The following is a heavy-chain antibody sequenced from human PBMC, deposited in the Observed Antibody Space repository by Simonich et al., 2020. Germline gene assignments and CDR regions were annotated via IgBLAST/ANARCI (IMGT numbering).Heavy chain of an antibody. V-gene: IGHV4-38-2*01. J-gene: IGHJ3*02. Sequence: QVQLQESGPGLVKPSETLSLTCAVSGYSISSGYYWGWFRQPPGKGLEWIGSIYHSGRTYYNPALKSRVTISVDTSKNQFSLKLSSVTAADTAVYYCARVGGPDAFDIWGQGTMVTVSS. CDR1: GYSISSGYY. D-gene: IGHD1-26*01. CDR3: ARVGGPDAFDI. CDR2: IYHSGRT.